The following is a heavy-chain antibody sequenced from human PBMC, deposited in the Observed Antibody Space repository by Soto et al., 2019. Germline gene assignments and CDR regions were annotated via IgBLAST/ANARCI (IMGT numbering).Heavy chain of an antibody. CDR2: IIPISGTT. J-gene: IGHJ6*02. CDR1: GGTFSTHA. V-gene: IGHV1-69*13. CDR3: AGGYCSGGNCYSGMDV. Sequence: SVKVSCKASGGTFSTHAIIWVRQAPGHGLEWMGGIIPISGTTYYTQKFQGRVTITADEPTSTAFMELSSLKSEDTAVFYCAGGYCSGGNCYSGMDVWGQGTMVTV. D-gene: IGHD2-15*01.